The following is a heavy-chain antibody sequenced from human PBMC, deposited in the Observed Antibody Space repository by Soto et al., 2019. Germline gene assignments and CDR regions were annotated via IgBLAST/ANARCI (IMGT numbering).Heavy chain of an antibody. J-gene: IGHJ4*02. V-gene: IGHV3-21*01. CDR1: GFSFSTYT. Sequence: GGSLRLSCVFSGFSFSTYTMNWVRQAPGKGLEWVSSINGRSNYVYYADSVKGRFTISRDNAKNSLYLQMNRLRAEDTAIYYCAREDGVVGSSSAFDHWGLGTLVTVSS. CDR2: INGRSNYV. D-gene: IGHD1-26*01. CDR3: AREDGVVGSSSAFDH.